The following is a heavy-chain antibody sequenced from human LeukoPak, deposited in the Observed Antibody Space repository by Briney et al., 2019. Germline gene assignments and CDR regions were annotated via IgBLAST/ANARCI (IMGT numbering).Heavy chain of an antibody. CDR2: TYYRSKWYN. D-gene: IGHD6-19*01. Sequence: SQTLSLTCAISGDSVSSNSAAWNWIRQSPSRGLEWLGRTYYRSKWYNDYAVSVKSRIAINPDTSKNQFSLQLNSVTPEDTAVYYCARDRSPDSSGWHYFDYWGQGTLVTVSS. CDR3: ARDRSPDSSGWHYFDY. J-gene: IGHJ4*02. CDR1: GDSVSSNSAA. V-gene: IGHV6-1*01.